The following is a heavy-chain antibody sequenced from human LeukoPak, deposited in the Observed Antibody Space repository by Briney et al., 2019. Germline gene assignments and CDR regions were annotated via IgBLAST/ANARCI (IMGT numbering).Heavy chain of an antibody. CDR3: ARGSGFYYGSGSPPTAVDV. J-gene: IGHJ6*02. CDR1: GGSIGSGGFS. CDR2: IYHSGIT. V-gene: IGHV4-30-2*01. D-gene: IGHD3-10*01. Sequence: PSQTLSLTCAVSGGSIGSGGFSWSWIRLPPGKGPECIGYIYHSGITYYNPSLKSRVTISIDRSKNQFSLTLSSVTAADTAVYYCARGSGFYYGSGSPPTAVDVWGQGTTVTVSS.